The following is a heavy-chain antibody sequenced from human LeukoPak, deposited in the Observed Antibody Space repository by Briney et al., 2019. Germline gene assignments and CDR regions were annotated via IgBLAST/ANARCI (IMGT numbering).Heavy chain of an antibody. CDR3: ARNCTGGNCKDNYGMDV. Sequence: ASVKVSCKASDYTFTNYGISWVRQAPGQGLEWMGWISHYNGYTTYAQKFQGRVAMTTDTFTSTVYMELRSLRSDDTAMYYCARNCTGGNCKDNYGMDVWGQGTTVTVSS. V-gene: IGHV1-18*01. D-gene: IGHD2-8*02. CDR2: ISHYNGYT. J-gene: IGHJ6*02. CDR1: DYTFTNYG.